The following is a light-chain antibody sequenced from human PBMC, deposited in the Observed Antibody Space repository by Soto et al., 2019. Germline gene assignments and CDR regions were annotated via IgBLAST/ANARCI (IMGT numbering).Light chain of an antibody. CDR1: SSDVGAYNY. CDR2: EVS. V-gene: IGLV2-8*01. Sequence: QSALTQPPSASGSPGQSVTISCTGSSSDVGAYNYVSWYQQHPGKAPKLMIFEVSKRSSGVPGRFSGSKSGNRASLTVSGLQAEDEADYYCSSYTTSAPYVFGSGTKLTVL. J-gene: IGLJ1*01. CDR3: SSYTTSAPYV.